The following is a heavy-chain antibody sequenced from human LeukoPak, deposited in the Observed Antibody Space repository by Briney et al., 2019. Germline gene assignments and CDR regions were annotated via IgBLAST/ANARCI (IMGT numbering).Heavy chain of an antibody. CDR3: ARDKFCSDTGSCNIGLFDF. CDR2: IDHRGSS. V-gene: IGHV4-34*01. D-gene: IGHD2-15*01. Sequence: SETLTLTCGVFGGPYSGYYWTWLRQPPGKGLEWIGQIDHRGSSHYNPSLRRRVTISVDTSEAQFSLELTSVTAADTAVYYCARDKFCSDTGSCNIGLFDFWGQGALVTVSS. CDR1: GGPYSGYY. J-gene: IGHJ4*02.